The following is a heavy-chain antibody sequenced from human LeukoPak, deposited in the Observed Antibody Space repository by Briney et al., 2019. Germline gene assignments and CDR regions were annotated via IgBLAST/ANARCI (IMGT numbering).Heavy chain of an antibody. CDR2: INHSGST. D-gene: IGHD5-12*01. V-gene: IGHV4-34*01. Sequence: SETLSLTCDVYGGSFSGYYWSWIRQPPGKGLEWIGEINHSGSTNYNPSLKSRVTISVDTSKNQFSLKLSSVTAADTAVYYCARGGYSGYAWGQGTLVTVSS. CDR1: GGSFSGYY. J-gene: IGHJ5*02. CDR3: ARGGYSGYA.